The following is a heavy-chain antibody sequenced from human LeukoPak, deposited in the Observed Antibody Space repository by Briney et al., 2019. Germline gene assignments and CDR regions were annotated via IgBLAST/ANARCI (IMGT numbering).Heavy chain of an antibody. V-gene: IGHV3-30-3*01. CDR2: MSYDGSIK. CDR3: ARKPDAFDL. Sequence: GRSLRLSCVASGFTFTSYAMHWVRQAPGKGLEWVTVMSYDGSIKYYADSVKGQFTISRDISKNTLYLQMNSLRAEVTAVYYCARKPDAFDLWGQGTMVTVSS. CDR1: GFTFTSYA. J-gene: IGHJ3*01.